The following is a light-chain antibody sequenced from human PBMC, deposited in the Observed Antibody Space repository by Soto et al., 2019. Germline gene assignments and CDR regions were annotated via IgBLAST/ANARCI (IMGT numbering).Light chain of an antibody. CDR3: MQALQTPYT. CDR1: QSLLHSNVYNY. CDR2: LGS. V-gene: IGKV2-28*01. J-gene: IGKJ2*01. Sequence: DIVMTQSPLSLPVTPGEPASISCRSSQSLLHSNVYNYLDWYLQKPGQSPQLLIYLGSNRSSGVPDRFSGSGSGKYFTLKISRVEAEDVGVYYCMQALQTPYTFGQGTKLEIK.